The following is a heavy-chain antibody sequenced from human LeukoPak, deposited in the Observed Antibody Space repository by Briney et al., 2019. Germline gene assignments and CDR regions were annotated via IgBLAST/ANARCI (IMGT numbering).Heavy chain of an antibody. D-gene: IGHD3-3*02. CDR3: ARGDIFGEAIPGFYYYDF. CDR2: RYGTGNS. V-gene: IGHV4-4*07. CDR1: GSSVSSYY. Sequence: SETLSLTCSVSGSSVSSYYWTWIRQPAGKGLEWIGRRYGTGNSNTFYSSSFKSRVTMSVDTSKNQFSLRLTSVTAADTAVYYCARGDIFGEAIPGFYYYDFWGQGIVVTVSS. J-gene: IGHJ4*02.